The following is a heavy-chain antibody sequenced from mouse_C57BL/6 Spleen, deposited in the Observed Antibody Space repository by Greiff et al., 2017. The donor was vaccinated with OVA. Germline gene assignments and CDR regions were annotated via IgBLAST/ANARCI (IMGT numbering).Heavy chain of an antibody. Sequence: EVKLQESGAELVRPGASVKLSCTASGFNIKDYYMHWVKQRPEQGLEWIGRIDPEDGDTEYAPKFQGKATMTADTSSNTAYLQLSSLTSEDTAVYYCTTDYGSSSSGFAYWGQGTLVTVSA. J-gene: IGHJ3*01. CDR3: TTDYGSSSSGFAY. D-gene: IGHD1-1*01. V-gene: IGHV14-1*01. CDR2: IDPEDGDT. CDR1: GFNIKDYY.